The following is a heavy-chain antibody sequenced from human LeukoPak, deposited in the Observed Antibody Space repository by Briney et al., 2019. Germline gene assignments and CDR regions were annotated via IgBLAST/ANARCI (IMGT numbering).Heavy chain of an antibody. CDR2: IYYSGST. V-gene: IGHV4-59*01. CDR3: ARHYYDSSGYYYDAFDI. J-gene: IGHJ3*02. CDR1: GGSISSYY. Sequence: SETLSLTCTVSGGSISSYYWSWIRQPPGKGLEWIGYIYYSGSTNYNPSLKSRVTISVDTSKNQFSLKLSSVTAADTAAYYCARHYYDSSGYYYDAFDIWGQGTMVTVSS. D-gene: IGHD3-22*01.